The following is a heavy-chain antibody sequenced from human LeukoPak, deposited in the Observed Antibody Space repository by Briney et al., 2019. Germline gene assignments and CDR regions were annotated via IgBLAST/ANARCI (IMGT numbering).Heavy chain of an antibody. V-gene: IGHV3-30-3*01. CDR1: GFTFSSYA. Sequence: GRSLRLSCAASGFTFSSYAMHWVRQAPGKGLEWVAVISYDGSNKYYADSVKGRFTISRDNSKNTLYLQMNSLRAEDTAVYYCAKDPDYYGSGSYSGDYWGQGTLVTVSS. CDR3: AKDPDYYGSGSYSGDY. D-gene: IGHD3-10*01. J-gene: IGHJ4*02. CDR2: ISYDGSNK.